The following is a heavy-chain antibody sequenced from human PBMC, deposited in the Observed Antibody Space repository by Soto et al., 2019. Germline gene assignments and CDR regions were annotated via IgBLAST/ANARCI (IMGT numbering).Heavy chain of an antibody. CDR1: GFTFSSYE. CDR2: ISSSGSTI. CDR3: ARVSKQWLVLYYGMDV. V-gene: IGHV3-48*03. Sequence: GGSLRLSCAASGFTFSSYEMNWVRQAPGKGLEWVSYISSSGSTIYYADSVKGRFTISRDNAKNSLYLQMNSLRAEDTAVYYCARVSKQWLVLYYGMDVWGQGTTVTVSS. J-gene: IGHJ6*02. D-gene: IGHD6-19*01.